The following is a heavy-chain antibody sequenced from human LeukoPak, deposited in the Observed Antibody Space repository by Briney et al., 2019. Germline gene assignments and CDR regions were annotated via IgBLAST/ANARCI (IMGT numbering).Heavy chain of an antibody. CDR2: IWYDATNK. Sequence: GRSLRLSCTASGFPFSGFGMHWVRQAPGKGLEWVAVIWYDATNKYYADSVRGRFTISRDNSENTLYLQMNSLSPEDTAIYYCARDRLGGYDSSIDYWGQGTLVSVSS. V-gene: IGHV3-33*01. D-gene: IGHD3-22*01. CDR1: GFPFSGFG. J-gene: IGHJ4*02. CDR3: ARDRLGGYDSSIDY.